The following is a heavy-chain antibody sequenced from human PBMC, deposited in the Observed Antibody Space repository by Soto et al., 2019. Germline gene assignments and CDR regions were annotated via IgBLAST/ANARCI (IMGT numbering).Heavy chain of an antibody. V-gene: IGHV4-59*01. Sequence: SETLSLTCNVSGGSISSYYWSWMRQPPGKGLEWIGYLYYSGSTNYNPSLKSRVTISVDTSKNQFSLKLNSVTAADTAVYYCARGGWDSSSQHYFDYWGQGTLVXVSS. J-gene: IGHJ4*02. CDR1: GGSISSYY. D-gene: IGHD6-6*01. CDR2: LYYSGST. CDR3: ARGGWDSSSQHYFDY.